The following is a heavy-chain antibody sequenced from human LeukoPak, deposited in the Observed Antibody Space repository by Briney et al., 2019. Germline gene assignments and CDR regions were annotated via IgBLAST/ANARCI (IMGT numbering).Heavy chain of an antibody. CDR1: GFNFRPHT. Sequence: GGSLRLSCAASGFNFRPHTMNWVRQAPGKGLEWVANIKQDGSEKYYVDSVKGRFTISRDNAKNSLYLQMNSLRAEDTAVYYCARDREGYQLPQMHHYYYMDVWGKGTTVTISS. V-gene: IGHV3-7*01. CDR3: ARDREGYQLPQMHHYYYMDV. J-gene: IGHJ6*03. D-gene: IGHD2-2*01. CDR2: IKQDGSEK.